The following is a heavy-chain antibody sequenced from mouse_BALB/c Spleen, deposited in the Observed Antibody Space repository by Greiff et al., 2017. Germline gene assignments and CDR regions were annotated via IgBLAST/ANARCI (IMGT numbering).Heavy chain of an antibody. Sequence: VQLQQSGAELMKPGASVKISCKATGYTFSSYWIEWVKQRPGHGLEWIGEILPGSGSTNYNGKFKGKATLTADKSSSTAYMQLSSLTSEDSAVYFCARDYYGSRGYFDYWGQGTTLTVSS. J-gene: IGHJ2*01. D-gene: IGHD1-1*01. CDR2: ILPGSGST. CDR1: GYTFSSYW. CDR3: ARDYYGSRGYFDY. V-gene: IGHV1-9*01.